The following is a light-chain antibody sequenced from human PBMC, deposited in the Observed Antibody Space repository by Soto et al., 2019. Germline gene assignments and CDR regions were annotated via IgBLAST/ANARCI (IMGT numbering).Light chain of an antibody. CDR3: ASWGSSLSAYV. CDR1: SSNIGGNS. Sequence: QSGLTQPPSVSAAPGQKVTISCSGSSSNIGGNSVSWYQQLPGTAPKLLIYDDNKRPSGIPDRFSGSKSGTSATLGITGFQTGDEADYYCASWGSSLSAYVFGTGPKV. CDR2: DDN. V-gene: IGLV1-51*01. J-gene: IGLJ1*01.